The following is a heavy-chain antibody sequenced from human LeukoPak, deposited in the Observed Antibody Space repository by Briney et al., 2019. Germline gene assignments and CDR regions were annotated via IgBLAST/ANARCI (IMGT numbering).Heavy chain of an antibody. D-gene: IGHD1-26*01. J-gene: IGHJ4*02. CDR3: ARRDELTRTFDY. Sequence: SETLSLTCAVYGGSFSGYYWSWIRQPPGKGLEWIGENNHSGSTNYNPSLKSRVTISVDTSKNQFSLKLSSVTAADTAVYYCARRDELTRTFDYWGQGTLVTVSS. V-gene: IGHV4-34*01. CDR2: NNHSGST. CDR1: GGSFSGYY.